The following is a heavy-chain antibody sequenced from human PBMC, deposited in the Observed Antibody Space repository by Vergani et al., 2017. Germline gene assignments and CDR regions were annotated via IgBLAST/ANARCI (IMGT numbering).Heavy chain of an antibody. Sequence: EVQLVQSGAEVKKPGESLRISCKGSGYSFTSYWISWVRQMPGKGLEWMGIIYPGDSDTRYSPSFQGQVTISADKSIRTAYLQWSSLKASDTAMYYCARQGTYYYDSSGYCFDYWGQGSLVTVSS. CDR3: ARQGTYYYDSSGYCFDY. D-gene: IGHD3-22*01. V-gene: IGHV5-51*01. CDR2: IYPGDSDT. CDR1: GYSFTSYW. J-gene: IGHJ4*02.